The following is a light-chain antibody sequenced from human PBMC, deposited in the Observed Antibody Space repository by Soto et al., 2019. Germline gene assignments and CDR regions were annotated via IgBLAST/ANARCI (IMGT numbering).Light chain of an antibody. J-gene: IGKJ5*01. CDR3: RQLCSFPPT. Sequence: DIQLTQSPSFLSASVGDRVTITCRASQGISNYLAWYQQKPGKAPNLLIYVASTWQSGVPSRFSGSGSGTEFTLTISRLQPEDLAAYYCRQLCSFPPTFGQGTRLEIK. CDR2: VAS. V-gene: IGKV1-9*01. CDR1: QGISNY.